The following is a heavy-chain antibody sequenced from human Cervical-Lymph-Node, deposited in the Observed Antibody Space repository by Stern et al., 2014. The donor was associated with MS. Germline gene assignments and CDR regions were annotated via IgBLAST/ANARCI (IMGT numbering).Heavy chain of an antibody. Sequence: QVQLQESGPGLVKPSETVSLTCTVSGGSMSSKYWNWIRQPPGKGLDWIGYIYSDGSTNYNPSLKSRVIISLDTSTNQFSLSLTSVTAADTAVYYCARVTGRGTRQNWFDSWGQGTLVTVSS. CDR1: GGSMSSKY. CDR3: ARVTGRGTRQNWFDS. D-gene: IGHD1-26*01. CDR2: IYSDGST. J-gene: IGHJ5*01. V-gene: IGHV4-59*01.